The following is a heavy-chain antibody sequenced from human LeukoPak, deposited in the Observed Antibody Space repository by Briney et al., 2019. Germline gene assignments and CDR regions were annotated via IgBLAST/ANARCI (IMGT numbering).Heavy chain of an antibody. V-gene: IGHV1-18*01. CDR3: ARGGSTSSWFDP. CDR1: GFTFTSYG. J-gene: IGHJ5*02. D-gene: IGHD2-2*01. CDR2: IITYNGNT. Sequence: GASVKVSCKASGFTFTSYGITWVRQAPGQSLEWMGWIITYNGNTHYAQKLQGRVTLTTDTSTNTAYMELRGLRSDDTAVYYCARGGSTSSWFDPWGQETLVTVSS.